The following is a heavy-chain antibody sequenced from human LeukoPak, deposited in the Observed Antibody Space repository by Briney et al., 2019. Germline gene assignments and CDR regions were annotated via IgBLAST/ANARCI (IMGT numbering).Heavy chain of an antibody. CDR2: ISGSGGST. V-gene: IGHV3-23*01. D-gene: IGHD6-13*01. J-gene: IGHJ3*02. CDR3: AKVGDSSSWPYDAFDI. CDR1: AFTFSSYA. Sequence: GGSLRLSCAASAFTFSSYAMSWVRQAPGKGLEWVSAISGSGGSTYYADSVKGRFTISRDNSKNTLYLQMNSLRAEDTAVYYCAKVGDSSSWPYDAFDIWGQGTMVTVSS.